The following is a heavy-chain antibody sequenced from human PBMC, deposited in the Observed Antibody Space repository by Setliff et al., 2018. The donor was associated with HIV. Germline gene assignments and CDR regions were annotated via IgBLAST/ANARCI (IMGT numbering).Heavy chain of an antibody. CDR1: GFTFDDYA. J-gene: IGHJ6*03. CDR2: ISWNRGNI. D-gene: IGHD1-1*01. CDR3: AKYTRGGSILYYMDV. V-gene: IGHV3-9*01. Sequence: GGSLRLSCAASGFTFDDYAMHWVRQAPGKGLEWVSGISWNRGNIGYADSVKGRFTISRDNAKNSLYLQMNSLRAEDTAVYFCAKYTRGGSILYYMDVWGKGTTVTVSS.